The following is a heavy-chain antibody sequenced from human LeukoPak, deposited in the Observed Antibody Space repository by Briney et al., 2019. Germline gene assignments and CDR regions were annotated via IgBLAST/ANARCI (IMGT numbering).Heavy chain of an antibody. CDR1: GGSFSGYY. Sequence: KSSETLSLTCAVYGGSFSGYYWSWIRQPPGKGLEWIGEINHSGSTNYNPSLKSRVTISVDTSKNQFSLKLSSVTAADTAVYYCARGRYCSSTSCYAPKYMDVWGKGTTVTVSS. CDR2: INHSGST. CDR3: ARGRYCSSTSCYAPKYMDV. J-gene: IGHJ6*03. V-gene: IGHV4-34*01. D-gene: IGHD2-2*01.